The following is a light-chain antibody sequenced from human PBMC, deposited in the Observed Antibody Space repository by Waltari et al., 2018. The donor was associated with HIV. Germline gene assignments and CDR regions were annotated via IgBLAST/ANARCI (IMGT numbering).Light chain of an antibody. J-gene: IGLJ2*01. Sequence: HSALTQPPPASGSRGQSVPISFTGASSDLGVYKSVSGYQQRPGKAPKVIISEVSKRSSGVPNRFSGSTSGNTASLTVSGLQADDEAEYFCSFYGGSNILVFGGGTKLTVL. V-gene: IGLV2-8*01. CDR2: EVS. CDR3: SFYGGSNILV. CDR1: SSDLGVYKS.